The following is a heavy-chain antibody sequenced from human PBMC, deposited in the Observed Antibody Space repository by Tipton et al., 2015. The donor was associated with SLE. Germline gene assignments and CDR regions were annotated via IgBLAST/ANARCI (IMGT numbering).Heavy chain of an antibody. Sequence: TLSLTCTVSGGSISGSSYYWGWIRQPPGKGLEWIASIFYSGSTYYNPSLKSRVTISVDTSKNQFSLKLSSVTAADTAVYYCARRDCSGGSCYSDAFDIWGQGTMVTVSS. D-gene: IGHD2-15*01. J-gene: IGHJ3*02. CDR2: IFYSGST. V-gene: IGHV4-39*07. CDR1: GGSISGSSYY. CDR3: ARRDCSGGSCYSDAFDI.